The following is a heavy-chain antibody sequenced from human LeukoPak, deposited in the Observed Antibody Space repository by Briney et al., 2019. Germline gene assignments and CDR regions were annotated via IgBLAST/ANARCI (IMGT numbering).Heavy chain of an antibody. V-gene: IGHV4-59*08. J-gene: IGHJ4*02. Sequence: PSDCLSLTCSLSSGSISSYYWTWLRQPPGKTLQWIGNVYFNGDKNFNPSLKSRVTISVDTSNNQFSLKLTSVTAADTAVYYCARQFGLMRSYRHLDHWGPGILVTVS. CDR1: SGSISSYY. D-gene: IGHD3/OR15-3a*01. CDR2: VYFNGDK. CDR3: ARQFGLMRSYRHLDH.